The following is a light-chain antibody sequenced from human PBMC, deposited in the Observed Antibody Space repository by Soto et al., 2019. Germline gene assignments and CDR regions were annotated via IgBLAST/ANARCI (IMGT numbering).Light chain of an antibody. V-gene: IGKV1-39*01. Sequence: DIQMTQSPSSLSASVGDRVTITCRASQSISSYLNWYQQKPGKAHKLLIYAASSLQSGVPSRFSGSGSGTDFTLTISSLQPEDFATCYCQQSYSTLWTFGQGTKVDIK. CDR3: QQSYSTLWT. CDR1: QSISSY. J-gene: IGKJ1*01. CDR2: AAS.